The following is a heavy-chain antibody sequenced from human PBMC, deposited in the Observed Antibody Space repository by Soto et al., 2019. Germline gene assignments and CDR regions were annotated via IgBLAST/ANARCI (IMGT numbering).Heavy chain of an antibody. Sequence: QVQLVQSGAEVQKPGSSVKVSCTASGGTFSRYAISWVRQAPGQGLAWMGGILPIFGPANYAQKFQGRVTMTADESTSTAYMELSSLRSEDTAAYYCARAQGSAAAGMYNYYGMDGWGQGTTVTVSS. D-gene: IGHD6-13*01. CDR3: ARAQGSAAAGMYNYYGMDG. CDR2: ILPIFGPA. CDR1: GGTFSRYA. V-gene: IGHV1-69*12. J-gene: IGHJ6*02.